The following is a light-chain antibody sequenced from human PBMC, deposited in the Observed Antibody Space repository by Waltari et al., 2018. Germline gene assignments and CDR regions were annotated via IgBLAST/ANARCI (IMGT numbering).Light chain of an antibody. CDR1: QSLVHSDGNTF. CDR2: KVS. Sequence: DVVMTQSPLSLPVTLGQPASISCRSSQSLVHSDGNTFLNWFQHRPGQSPRRLMYKVSNRDFGVPDRFSGSGSGTDFTLKISRVEAEDVGVYYCMQGTHWPPITFGQGTRLEIK. J-gene: IGKJ5*01. CDR3: MQGTHWPPIT. V-gene: IGKV2-30*02.